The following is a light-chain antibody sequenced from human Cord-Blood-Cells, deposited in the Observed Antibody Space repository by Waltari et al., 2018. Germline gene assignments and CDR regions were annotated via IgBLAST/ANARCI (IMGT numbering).Light chain of an antibody. CDR1: QSVSSY. CDR3: QQRSNWPRT. J-gene: IGKJ1*01. Sequence: EIVLTQSPATLSLSPGERATLSFRASQSVSSYLAWYQQKPGQDPRLLIYDASNRATGIPAMFIGSGSGTDFTLTISSLEPEDFAVYYCQQRSNWPRTFGQGTKVEIK. V-gene: IGKV3-11*01. CDR2: DAS.